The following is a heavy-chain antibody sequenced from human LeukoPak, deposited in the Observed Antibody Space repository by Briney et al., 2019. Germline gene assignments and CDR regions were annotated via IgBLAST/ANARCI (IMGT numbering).Heavy chain of an antibody. V-gene: IGHV3-9*02. J-gene: IGHJ4*02. CDR1: GFTSDDYA. D-gene: IGHD2-15*01. CDR3: AVLLSGGRHEHRFDH. CDR2: VSWNSGDI. Sequence: GGSLRLSCEDSGFTSDDYAMHWVRQAPGKGLEWVSGVSWNSGDIAYADSVKGRFTISRDNAKNSLYLQMNSLRAEDTALYYCAVLLSGGRHEHRFDHGSQGTLVTVSS.